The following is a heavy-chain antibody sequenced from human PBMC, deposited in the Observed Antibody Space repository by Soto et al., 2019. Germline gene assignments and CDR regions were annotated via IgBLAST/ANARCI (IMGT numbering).Heavy chain of an antibody. CDR1: GFTFTSSA. V-gene: IGHV1-58*01. CDR2: IVVGSGNT. J-gene: IGHJ4*02. CDR3: AAVLSGYDSLDY. D-gene: IGHD5-12*01. Sequence: SVKVSCKASGFTFTSSAVQWVRQARGQRLEWIGWIVVGSGNTNYAQKFQERVTITRDMSTSTAYMELSSLRSEDTAVYYCAAVLSGYDSLDYWGPGTLVTVSS.